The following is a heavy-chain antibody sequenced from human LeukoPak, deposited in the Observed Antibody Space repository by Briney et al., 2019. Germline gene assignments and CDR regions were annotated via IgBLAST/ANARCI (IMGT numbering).Heavy chain of an antibody. CDR2: IYYSGST. CDR1: GGSISSSSYY. Sequence: PSETLSLTCTVSGGSISSSSYYWGWIRQPPGKGLEWIGSIYYSGSTYYNPSLKSRVTISVDTSKNQFSLKLSSVTAADTAVYYCASGSRASGNDYWGQGTLVTVSS. J-gene: IGHJ4*02. CDR3: ASGSRASGNDY. D-gene: IGHD3-10*01. V-gene: IGHV4-39*07.